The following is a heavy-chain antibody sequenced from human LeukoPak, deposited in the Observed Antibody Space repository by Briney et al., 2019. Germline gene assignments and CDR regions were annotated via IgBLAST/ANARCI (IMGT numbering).Heavy chain of an antibody. CDR1: GFTFRSYS. V-gene: IGHV3-23*01. CDR2: IDGSGGNT. Sequence: GGSLRLSCAASGFTFRSYSMNWVRQAPRKGLEWVSAIDGSGGNTFYADSVKGRFTISRDNSKNTLFLHMNSLRAEDTAVYFCAKDSSVPYGITNRGQGTLVTVS. CDR3: AKDSSVPYGITN. D-gene: IGHD4-17*01. J-gene: IGHJ4*02.